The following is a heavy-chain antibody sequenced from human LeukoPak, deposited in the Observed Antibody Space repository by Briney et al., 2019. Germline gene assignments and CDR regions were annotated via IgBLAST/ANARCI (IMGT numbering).Heavy chain of an antibody. CDR2: IWYDGSNK. J-gene: IGHJ4*02. CDR3: AKDLGPMTTVTPVGFDY. D-gene: IGHD4-17*01. V-gene: IGHV3-33*06. CDR1: GFTFSSCG. Sequence: GGSLRLSCAASGFTFSSCGMHWVRQAPGKGLEWVAVIWYDGSNKYYADSVKGRFTISRDNSKNTLYLQMNSLRAEDTAVYYCAKDLGPMTTVTPVGFDYWGQGTLVTVSS.